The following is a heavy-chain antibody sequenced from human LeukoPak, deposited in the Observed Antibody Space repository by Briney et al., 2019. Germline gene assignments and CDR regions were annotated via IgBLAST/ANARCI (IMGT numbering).Heavy chain of an antibody. D-gene: IGHD5-12*01. V-gene: IGHV3-9*01. Sequence: GGSLRLSCAASGFTLDDYAMHWVRQAAGKGLEWVSGISWNSGSMGYADSVQGGFTISRDNAKNSLYLQMNSLRAEDTALYYGVYSGSANGSWGQGTLVTVSS. CDR3: VYSGSANGS. J-gene: IGHJ5*02. CDR1: GFTLDDYA. CDR2: ISWNSGSM.